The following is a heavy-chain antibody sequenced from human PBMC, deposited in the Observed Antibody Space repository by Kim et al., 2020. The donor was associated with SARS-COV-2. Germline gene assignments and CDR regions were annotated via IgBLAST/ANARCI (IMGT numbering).Heavy chain of an antibody. CDR3: ARDAKPHYYDSSGYGAFDV. CDR1: GFSFSTYA. D-gene: IGHD3-22*01. V-gene: IGHV3-23*01. CDR2: VSASGSRT. J-gene: IGHJ3*01. Sequence: GGSLRLSCEASGFSFSTYAMNWVRQAPGKGLQWVSGVSASGSRTYYAASVKGRFTISRDKSKNILYLQMSSLKVEDTAVYYCARDAKPHYYDSSGYGAFDVWGQGTWVPVS.